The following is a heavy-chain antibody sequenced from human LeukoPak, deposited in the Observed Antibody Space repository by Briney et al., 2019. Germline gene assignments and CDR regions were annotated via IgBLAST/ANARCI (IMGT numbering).Heavy chain of an antibody. CDR2: IYYSGST. CDR3: ARDHYHKIHSVMVTAPDY. V-gene: IGHV4-39*07. D-gene: IGHD2-21*02. J-gene: IGHJ4*02. CDR1: GGSISSSSYY. Sequence: SETLSLTCTVSGGSISSSSYYWGWIRQPPGKGLEWIGIIYYSGSTYYNPSLKSRVTISVDTSKNQFSLKLSSVTAADTAVYYCARDHYHKIHSVMVTAPDYWGQGTLVIVSS.